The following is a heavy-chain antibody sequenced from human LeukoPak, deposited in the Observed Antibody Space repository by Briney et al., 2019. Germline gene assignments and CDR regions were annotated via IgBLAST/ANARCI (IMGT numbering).Heavy chain of an antibody. CDR2: IRGDGSST. V-gene: IGHV3-74*01. CDR3: ATGGRSGVAFES. CDR1: GFPFSGCL. Sequence: GGSLRLSCAASGFPFSGCLMDWVRQAPGKGLELVSRIRGDGSSTSYADSVRGRFTLSRDNAKTTLYLQMNSLRAEDTAVYSCATGGRSGVAFESWGQGTLVTVSS. D-gene: IGHD2-15*01. J-gene: IGHJ4*02.